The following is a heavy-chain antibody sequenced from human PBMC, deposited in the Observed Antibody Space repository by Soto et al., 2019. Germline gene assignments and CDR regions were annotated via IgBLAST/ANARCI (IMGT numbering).Heavy chain of an antibody. CDR1: GFTFNSHA. CDR2: LSDSGSST. Sequence: PGGSLRLSCTASGFTFNSHAMTWVRQAPGKGLEWVSGLSDSGSSTNYADFVKGRFTISRDNFKNTLYLQMNSLRVEDTAVYYCARVFSPQYCIGTSCRIYGMDVWGQGTTVTVSS. CDR3: ARVFSPQYCIGTSCRIYGMDV. J-gene: IGHJ6*02. D-gene: IGHD2-2*01. V-gene: IGHV3-23*01.